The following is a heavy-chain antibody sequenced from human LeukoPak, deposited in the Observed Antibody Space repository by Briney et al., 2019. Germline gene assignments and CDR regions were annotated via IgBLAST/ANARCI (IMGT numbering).Heavy chain of an antibody. D-gene: IGHD6-13*01. CDR3: ARPLSGGSSWYSLYYYGMDV. V-gene: IGHV1-69*13. CDR1: GGTFSSYT. Sequence: SVKVSCKASGGTFSSYTISWVRQAPGQGLEWMGGIIPIFGTANYAQKLQGRVTITADESTSTAYMELSSLRSEDTAVYYCARPLSGGSSWYSLYYYGMDVWGQGTTVTVSS. CDR2: IIPIFGTA. J-gene: IGHJ6*02.